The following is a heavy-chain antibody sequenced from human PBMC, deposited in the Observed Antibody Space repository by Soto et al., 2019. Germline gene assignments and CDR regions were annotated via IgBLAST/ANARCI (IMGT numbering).Heavy chain of an antibody. CDR1: GFSFSSFA. Sequence: EVLLLESGGGLVQPGGSLRLSCEASGFSFSSFAMNWVRQAPGKGLEWVSAIGDSGASTYYADSVKGRFTISRDNSRNTLYLQLNSLIAEDTTVYDCAKGVELDVWGNGTTVTVSS. CDR3: AKGVELDV. V-gene: IGHV3-23*01. CDR2: IGDSGAST. D-gene: IGHD1-26*01. J-gene: IGHJ6*04.